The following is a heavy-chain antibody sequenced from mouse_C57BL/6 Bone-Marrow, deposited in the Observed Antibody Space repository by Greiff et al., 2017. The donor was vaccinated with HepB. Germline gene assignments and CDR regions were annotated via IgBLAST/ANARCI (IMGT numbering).Heavy chain of an antibody. V-gene: IGHV2-2*01. Sequence: VKLQESGPGLVQPSQSLSITCTVSGFSLTSYGVHWVRQSPGKGLEWLGVIWSGGSTDYNAAFISRLSISKDNSKSQVFFKVNSLQADDTAIYYCARNEDYYGSSYCWYFDVWGTGTTVTVSS. J-gene: IGHJ1*03. CDR3: ARNEDYYGSSYCWYFDV. CDR1: GFSLTSYG. D-gene: IGHD1-1*01. CDR2: IWSGGST.